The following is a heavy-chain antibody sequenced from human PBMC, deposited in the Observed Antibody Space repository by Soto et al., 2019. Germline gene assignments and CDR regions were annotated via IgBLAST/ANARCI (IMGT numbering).Heavy chain of an antibody. Sequence: GGSLRLSCAASGFTFSSYSMNWVRQAPGKGLEWVSSISSSSSYIYYADSVKGRFTISRDNAKNSLYLQMNSLRAEDMAVYYCAREVWVAGLLVGSGGFQHWGQGTLVTVSS. CDR1: GFTFSSYS. D-gene: IGHD6-19*01. J-gene: IGHJ1*01. CDR2: ISSSSSYI. V-gene: IGHV3-21*01. CDR3: AREVWVAGLLVGSGGFQH.